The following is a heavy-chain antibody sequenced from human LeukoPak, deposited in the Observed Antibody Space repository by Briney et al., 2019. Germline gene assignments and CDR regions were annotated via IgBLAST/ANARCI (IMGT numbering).Heavy chain of an antibody. CDR1: GFTFSSYG. V-gene: IGHV3-30*03. CDR2: ISYDGSNK. D-gene: IGHD3-3*01. J-gene: IGHJ6*03. CDR3: ASDPPSYYDFWSGSPKPLYYYYMDV. Sequence: PGGSLRLSCAASGFTFSSYGMHWVRQAPGKGLEWVAVISYDGSNKYYADSVKGRFTISRDNSENTLYLQMNSLRAEDTAVYYCASDPPSYYDFWSGSPKPLYYYYMDVWGKGTTVTVSS.